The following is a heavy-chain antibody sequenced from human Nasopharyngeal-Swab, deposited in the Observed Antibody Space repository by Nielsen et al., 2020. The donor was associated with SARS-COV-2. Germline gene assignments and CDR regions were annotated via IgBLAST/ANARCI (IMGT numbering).Heavy chain of an antibody. J-gene: IGHJ3*02. CDR1: GFTFSTYA. CDR2: ISCTGAST. CDR3: ARDWLTGNSIEALDI. Sequence: GGSLRLSCAASGFTFSTYAMTWVRQAPGKGLEWVSAISCTGASTYYADSVKGRFTISRDNARSSLYLQMNSLRDEDTAVYYCARDWLTGNSIEALDIWGQGTLVTVSS. V-gene: IGHV3-23*01. D-gene: IGHD1-14*01.